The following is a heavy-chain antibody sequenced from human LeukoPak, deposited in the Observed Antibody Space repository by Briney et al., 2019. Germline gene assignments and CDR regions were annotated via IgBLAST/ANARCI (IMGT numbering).Heavy chain of an antibody. V-gene: IGHV3-74*01. Sequence: HPGGSLRLSCAASGFTFSSNWMHWIRQAPGKGLVWVSRIKSDGSTRYADSVKGRFTISRDNAKNTVSLQMTSLRAEDTGVYYCARAPSEIGGYYPEYFRHWGQGTLVIVSS. CDR2: IKSDGST. J-gene: IGHJ1*01. CDR3: ARAPSEIGGYYPEYFRH. D-gene: IGHD3-22*01. CDR1: GFTFSSNW.